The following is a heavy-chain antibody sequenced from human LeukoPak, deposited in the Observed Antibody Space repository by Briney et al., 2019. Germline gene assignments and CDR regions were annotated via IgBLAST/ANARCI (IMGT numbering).Heavy chain of an antibody. V-gene: IGHV3-23*01. CDR1: GSIFSVRS. D-gene: IGHD3-10*02. Sequence: PGWSLRLSCAASGSIFSVRSMRWVCHAEDNVLDSNSSTSSDGNKHYSETAKGRSAISRDNSKNTLFLKLNSLRAEDTALYYCAKDLHYYVAMDVWGQGTTVTVSS. CDR3: AKDLHYYVAMDV. CDR2: TSSDGNK. J-gene: IGHJ6*02.